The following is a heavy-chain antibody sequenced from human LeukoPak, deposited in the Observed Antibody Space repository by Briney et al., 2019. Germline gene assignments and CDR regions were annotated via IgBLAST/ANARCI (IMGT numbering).Heavy chain of an antibody. Sequence: GGSLRLSCAASGFTFSSYAMSWVRQAPGKGLERVSAISGSGGSTYYADPVKGRFTISRDNSKNTLYLQMNSLRAEDTAVYYCAKDPAYGDYSFDYWGQGTLVTVSS. D-gene: IGHD4-17*01. CDR1: GFTFSSYA. CDR3: AKDPAYGDYSFDY. CDR2: ISGSGGST. V-gene: IGHV3-23*01. J-gene: IGHJ4*02.